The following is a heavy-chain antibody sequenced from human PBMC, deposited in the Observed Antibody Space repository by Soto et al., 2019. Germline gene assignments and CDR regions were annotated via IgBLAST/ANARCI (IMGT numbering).Heavy chain of an antibody. V-gene: IGHV3-74*01. CDR3: ARGRYHAMDV. CDR1: GYSFNVHY. CDR2: VDTGGSDT. Sequence: GGSLRLSCVASGYSFNVHYMHWVRQVPGKGLVWLSRVDTGGSDTAYADSVRGRFTISRDNAKNTVYLRMHRLRADDTAVYYCARGRYHAMDVWGQGITVTVSS. J-gene: IGHJ6*02.